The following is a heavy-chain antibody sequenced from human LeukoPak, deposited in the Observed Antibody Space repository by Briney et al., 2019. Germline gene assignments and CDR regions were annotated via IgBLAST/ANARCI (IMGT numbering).Heavy chain of an antibody. CDR2: IYYSGRT. CDR3: ARHRYFFGSGSYEVDWFDP. Sequence: PSETLSITCTVSGGSISSISHYWGWIRQPPGKGLEWIGSIYYSGRTNYNPSLKSRVTISADTSKNQFSLKLTSVTAADTAVYYCARHRYFFGSGSYEVDWFDPWGQGTLATVSS. V-gene: IGHV4-39*01. D-gene: IGHD3-10*01. J-gene: IGHJ5*02. CDR1: GGSISSISHY.